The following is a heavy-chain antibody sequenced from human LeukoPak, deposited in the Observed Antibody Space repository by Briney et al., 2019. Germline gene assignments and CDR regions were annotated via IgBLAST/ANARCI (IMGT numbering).Heavy chain of an antibody. CDR3: AREVEMATIVWFDP. CDR1: GGSISSSSYY. J-gene: IGHJ5*02. CDR2: IYYSGST. V-gene: IGHV4-39*07. Sequence: PSETLSLTCTVSGGSISSSSYYWGWIRQPPGKGLEWIGSIYYSGSTYYNPSLKSRVTISVDTSKNQFSLKLSSVTAADTAVYYCAREVEMATIVWFDPWGQGTLVTVSS. D-gene: IGHD5-24*01.